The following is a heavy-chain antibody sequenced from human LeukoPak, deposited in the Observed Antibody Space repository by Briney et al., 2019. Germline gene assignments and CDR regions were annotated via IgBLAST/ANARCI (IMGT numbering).Heavy chain of an antibody. CDR3: ARAAITIFGVVISAFDI. J-gene: IGHJ3*02. CDR2: IYYSGST. CDR1: GGSISSYY. V-gene: IGHV4-59*01. Sequence: SETLSLTCTVSGGSISSYYWSWIRQPPGKGLEWFGYIYYSGSTNYNPSLKSRVTISVDTSKNQFSLKLSSVTAADTAVYYCARAAITIFGVVISAFDIWGQGTMVTVSS. D-gene: IGHD3-3*01.